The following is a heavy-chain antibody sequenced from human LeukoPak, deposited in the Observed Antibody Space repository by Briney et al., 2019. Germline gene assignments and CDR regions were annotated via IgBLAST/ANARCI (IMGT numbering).Heavy chain of an antibody. CDR3: ARSDVGPRLGY. CDR1: GGSFSGYY. Sequence: PSETLSLTCAVYGGSFSGYYWSWIRQAPGKGLEWIAEMNPRGGTDYTPSLKSRVTISVDTSKNQFSLKMTSVTAADTAVYYCARSDVGPRLGYWGQGTLVTVSS. CDR2: MNPRGGT. V-gene: IGHV4-34*01. J-gene: IGHJ4*02. D-gene: IGHD1-26*01.